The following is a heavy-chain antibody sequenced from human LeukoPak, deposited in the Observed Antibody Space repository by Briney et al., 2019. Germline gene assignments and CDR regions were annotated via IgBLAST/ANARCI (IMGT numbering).Heavy chain of an antibody. CDR3: AKDLSWVY. J-gene: IGHJ4*02. Sequence: GGSLRLSCAVSGFTFSDYYMSWIRQAPGKGLEWVAFIRYDGSNKYYADSVKGRFTISRDNSKNTLYLQMNSLRAEDTAVYYCAKDLSWVYWGQGTLVTVSS. CDR1: GFTFSDYY. D-gene: IGHD6-13*01. CDR2: IRYDGSNK. V-gene: IGHV3-30*02.